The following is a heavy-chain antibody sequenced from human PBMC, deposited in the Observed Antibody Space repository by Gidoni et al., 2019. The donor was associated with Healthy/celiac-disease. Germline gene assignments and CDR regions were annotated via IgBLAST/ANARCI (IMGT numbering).Heavy chain of an antibody. CDR1: GFTFDDYT. D-gene: IGHD6-19*01. V-gene: IGHV3-43*01. CDR2: ISLDGGST. CDR3: AKPHSSGWYEA. Sequence: EVQLVESGGVVVQPGGSLRLSGAASGFTFDDYTMHWVRQAPGKGLEWVSLISLDGGSTYYADSVKGRFTISRDNSKNSLYLQMNSLRTEDTALYYCAKPHSSGWYEAWGQGTLVTVSS. J-gene: IGHJ5*02.